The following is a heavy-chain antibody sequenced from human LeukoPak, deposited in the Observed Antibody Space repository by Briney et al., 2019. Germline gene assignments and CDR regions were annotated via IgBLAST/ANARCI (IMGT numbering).Heavy chain of an antibody. V-gene: IGHV3-21*01. D-gene: IGHD1-26*01. CDR1: GFTFSSYS. CDR2: ISSSSSYI. J-gene: IGHJ4*02. Sequence: PGGSLRLSCAASGFTFSSYSMNWVRQAPGKGLEWVSSISSSSSYIYYADSVKGRFTISRDNAKNSLYLQMNSLRAEDTAVYYCARGGVVGAHKLYYFDYWGQGTLVTVSS. CDR3: ARGGVVGAHKLYYFDY.